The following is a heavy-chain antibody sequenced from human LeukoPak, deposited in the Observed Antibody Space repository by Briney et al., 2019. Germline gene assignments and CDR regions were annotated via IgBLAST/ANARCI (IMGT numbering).Heavy chain of an antibody. V-gene: IGHV4-59*01. Sequence: PSETLSLTCTVSGGSISSYYWSWIRQPPGKGLEWIGYIYYSGSTNYNPSLNSRVTISVDTSKNQFSLNLSSVTAADTAVYFCARGSTTLSSWGQGTLVTVSS. CDR3: ARGSTTLSS. J-gene: IGHJ4*02. CDR2: IYYSGST. CDR1: GGSISSYY. D-gene: IGHD1-1*01.